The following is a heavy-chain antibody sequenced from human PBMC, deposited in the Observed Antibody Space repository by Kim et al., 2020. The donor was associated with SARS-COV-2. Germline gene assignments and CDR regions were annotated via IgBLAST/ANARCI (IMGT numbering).Heavy chain of an antibody. CDR2: SGNKDNSYTA. D-gene: IGHD2-2*01. J-gene: IGHJ4*02. Sequence: GGSLRLSCAASGFTFSDHYMDWVRQAPGKGLEWVGRSGNKDNSYTAEYAASVRGRFTISRDDSKNSLYLQMNSLETEDTAVYYCSRGRFYAAGDYWGQGTLVTVSS. CDR3: SRGRFYAAGDY. CDR1: GFTFSDHY. V-gene: IGHV3-72*01.